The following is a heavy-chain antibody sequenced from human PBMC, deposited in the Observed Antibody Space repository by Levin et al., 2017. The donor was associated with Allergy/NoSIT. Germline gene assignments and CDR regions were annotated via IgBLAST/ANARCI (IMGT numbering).Heavy chain of an antibody. J-gene: IGHJ4*02. CDR2: ISWNSGSI. Sequence: GGSLRLSCAASGFTFDDYAMHWVRQAPGKGLEWVSGISWNSGSIGYADSVKGRFTISRDNAKNSLYLQMNSLRAEDTALYYCAKVGGAGPDQYYFDYWGQGTLVTVSS. CDR3: AKVGGAGPDQYYFDY. V-gene: IGHV3-9*01. CDR1: GFTFDDYA. D-gene: IGHD2-21*01.